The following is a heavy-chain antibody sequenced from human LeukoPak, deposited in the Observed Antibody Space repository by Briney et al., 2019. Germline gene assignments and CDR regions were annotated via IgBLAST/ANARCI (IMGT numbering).Heavy chain of an antibody. CDR2: ISYDGSNK. J-gene: IGHJ4*02. Sequence: PGGSLRLSCAASGFNFSSYGMHWVRQAPGKGLEWVAVISYDGSNKYYADSVKDRFTISRDNSKNTLYLQMNSLRAEDTAVYYCAKTSRLTRGYSYGLGAFFDYWGQGTLVTVSS. CDR3: AKTSRLTRGYSYGLGAFFDY. CDR1: GFNFSSYG. V-gene: IGHV3-30*18. D-gene: IGHD5-18*01.